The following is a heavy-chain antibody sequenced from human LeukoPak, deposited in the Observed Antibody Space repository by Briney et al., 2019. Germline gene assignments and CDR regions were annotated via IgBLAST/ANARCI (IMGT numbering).Heavy chain of an antibody. V-gene: IGHV3-21*01. CDR3: ARVGSYNGAYYDFWSGYYPQPFDY. CDR1: GFTFSSYS. Sequence: GGSLRLSCAASGFTFSSYSMNWVRQAPGKRLEWVSSISSSSSYIYYADSVKGRFTISRDNAKNSLYLQMNSLRAEDTAVYYCARVGSYNGAYYDFWSGYYPQPFDYWGQGTLVTVSS. D-gene: IGHD3-3*01. J-gene: IGHJ4*02. CDR2: ISSSSSYI.